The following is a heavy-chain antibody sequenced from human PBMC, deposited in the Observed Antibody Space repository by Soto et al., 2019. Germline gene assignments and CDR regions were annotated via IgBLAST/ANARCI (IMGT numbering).Heavy chain of an antibody. J-gene: IGHJ6*03. CDR3: AKGDQFTSTWYEYYYMDV. V-gene: IGHV3-30*18. D-gene: IGHD6-13*01. Sequence: QVQLVESGGGVVQPGRSLRLSCAASGFSFSSYGMHWVRQAPGKGLEWVAVISYDGSNKYYADSVKGRFTISRDNFKNTLYLQRNSLRAEDTAVYYCAKGDQFTSTWYEYYYMDVWGKGTTVTVSS. CDR2: ISYDGSNK. CDR1: GFSFSSYG.